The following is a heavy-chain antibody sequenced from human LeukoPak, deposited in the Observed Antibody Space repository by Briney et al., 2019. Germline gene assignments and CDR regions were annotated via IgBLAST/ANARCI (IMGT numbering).Heavy chain of an antibody. CDR1: GFTFDDYA. V-gene: IGHV3-9*01. J-gene: IGHJ4*02. CDR3: AKEDRRGRHFDY. D-gene: IGHD3-16*01. CDR2: ISWNSGSI. Sequence: GGSLRLSCAASGFTFDDYAMHWVRQAPGKGLEWVSGISWNSGSIDYADSVKGRFTISRDNAKNSLYLQMNSLRAEDTALYYCAKEDRRGRHFDYWGQGTLVTVSS.